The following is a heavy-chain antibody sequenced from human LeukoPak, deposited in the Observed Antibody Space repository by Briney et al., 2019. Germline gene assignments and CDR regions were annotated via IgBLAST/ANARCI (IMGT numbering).Heavy chain of an antibody. Sequence: ASVKVSCKTSGYTFIRYDINWVRQATGQGLEWMGWMNPNTGNSFFAQKFQGRVTMTRDTSITTAYMELTSLTSENTAVYYCARCQVGYCGTSSCYFDPWGQGTLVTVSS. V-gene: IGHV1-8*01. CDR3: ARCQVGYCGTSSCYFDP. D-gene: IGHD2-15*01. CDR2: MNPNTGNS. CDR1: GYTFIRYD. J-gene: IGHJ5*02.